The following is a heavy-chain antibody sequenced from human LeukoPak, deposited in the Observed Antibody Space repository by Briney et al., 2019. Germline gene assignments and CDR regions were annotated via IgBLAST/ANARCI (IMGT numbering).Heavy chain of an antibody. J-gene: IGHJ6*03. D-gene: IGHD1-7*01. Sequence: SETLSLTCIVSGYSISSGYYWGWIRQPPGKGLEWIGTIYHSGSTYYNPSLESRVTISVDTSKNQFSLKLSSVTAADTAVYYCARDEGGYNWNYRYYYYYIDVWGKGTTVTVSS. V-gene: IGHV4-38-2*02. CDR1: GYSISSGYY. CDR3: ARDEGGYNWNYRYYYYYIDV. CDR2: IYHSGST.